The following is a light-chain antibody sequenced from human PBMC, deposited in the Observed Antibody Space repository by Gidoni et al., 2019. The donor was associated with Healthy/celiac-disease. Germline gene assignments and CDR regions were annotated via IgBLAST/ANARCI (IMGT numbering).Light chain of an antibody. J-gene: IGKJ1*01. CDR3: QQYNSYSWT. CDR2: KAS. V-gene: IGKV1-5*03. Sequence: DIQMTQSPSTLSASVGDRVTITCRASQSISSWLAWYQQKPGKAPKLLIYKASSLESGVPSRFSGSVSGTEFTLTISSLQPDDFATYYCQQYNSYSWTXGXGTKVEIK. CDR1: QSISSW.